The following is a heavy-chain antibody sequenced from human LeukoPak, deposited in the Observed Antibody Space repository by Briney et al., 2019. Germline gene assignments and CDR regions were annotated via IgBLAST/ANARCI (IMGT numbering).Heavy chain of an antibody. J-gene: IGHJ4*02. D-gene: IGHD5-18*01. CDR1: GFTFSSYY. CDR3: ARDWYSHARVPFDY. Sequence: GGSLRLSCAASGFTFSSYYMHWVRQAPGKGLEWVAVISYDGSNKYYADSVKGRFTISRDNSKNTLYLQMNSLRAEDTAVYYCARDWYSHARVPFDYWGQGTLVTVSS. V-gene: IGHV3-30*01. CDR2: ISYDGSNK.